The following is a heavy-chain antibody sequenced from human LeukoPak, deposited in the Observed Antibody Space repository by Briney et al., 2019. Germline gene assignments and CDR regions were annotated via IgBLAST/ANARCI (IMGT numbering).Heavy chain of an antibody. Sequence: GGSLRLSCAASGFTFSSYAMHWVRQAPGKGLEWVAAISYDGSNTYYADSVKGRFTISRDNFKSTLYLQMNSLRPEDTAVYYCASPYSSGWTHFYFAYWGQGTLVTVSS. CDR2: ISYDGSNT. CDR1: GFTFSSYA. CDR3: ASPYSSGWTHFYFAY. J-gene: IGHJ4*02. D-gene: IGHD6-19*01. V-gene: IGHV3-30-3*01.